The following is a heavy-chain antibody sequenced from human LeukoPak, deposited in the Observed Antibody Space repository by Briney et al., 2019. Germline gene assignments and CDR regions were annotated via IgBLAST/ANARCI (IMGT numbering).Heavy chain of an antibody. CDR2: IRTKANNYAT. D-gene: IGHD6-13*01. CDR3: SRTSSSWFPNFDY. J-gene: IGHJ4*02. CDR1: GFPFSGST. Sequence: GGSLKLSCAASGFPFSGSTMHWVRQASGKGLEWVGRIRTKANNYATVYAASLKGRFTISRDDSKNTAYLQMNSLKTEDTAVYYCSRTSSSWFPNFDYSGQGTLVTVSS. V-gene: IGHV3-73*01.